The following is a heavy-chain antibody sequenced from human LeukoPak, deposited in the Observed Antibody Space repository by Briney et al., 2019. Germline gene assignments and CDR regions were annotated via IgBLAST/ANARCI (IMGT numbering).Heavy chain of an antibody. V-gene: IGHV5-51*01. CDR1: GYSFTTYW. CDR3: ARPGRWYEPNDAFDI. CDR2: FAPFNSDA. D-gene: IGHD6-13*01. Sequence: GESLKISCKGSGYSFTTYWIGWVRQMPGKGLEWMGIFAPFNSDARYSPSFQGQVTISVDKSISTAYMQWSSLKASDTAMYYCARPGRWYEPNDAFDIWGQGTMVTVSS. J-gene: IGHJ3*02.